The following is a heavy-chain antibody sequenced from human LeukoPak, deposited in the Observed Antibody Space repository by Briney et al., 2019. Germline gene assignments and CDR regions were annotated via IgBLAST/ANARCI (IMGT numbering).Heavy chain of an antibody. CDR3: ARGIAAAGTFDY. V-gene: IGHV4-59*01. CDR2: IYYSGST. D-gene: IGHD6-13*01. CDR1: GGSISSYY. Sequence: SQTLSLTCPVSGGSISSYYWSWLRQPPGKGLEWIGYIYYSGSTNYNPSLKSRVTISVDTSKNQFSLKLSSVTAADTAVYYCARGIAAAGTFDYWGQGTLVTVSS. J-gene: IGHJ4*02.